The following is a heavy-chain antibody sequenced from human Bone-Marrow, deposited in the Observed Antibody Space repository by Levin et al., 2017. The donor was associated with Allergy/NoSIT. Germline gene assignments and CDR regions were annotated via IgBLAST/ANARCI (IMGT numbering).Heavy chain of an antibody. D-gene: IGHD2-21*02. J-gene: IGHJ4*02. V-gene: IGHV3-49*04. CDR3: TRVGGLSVVLTSFRV. CDR1: GFIFGDYG. CDR2: IRSKGYGGTA. Sequence: GESLKISCPGSGFIFGDYGISWVRQAPGKGLEWVGFIRSKGYGGTAEYAASVKGRFTISRDDSTSISYLQMNSLRTEDTAMYYCTRVGGLSVVLTSFRVWGQGTLVTVSS.